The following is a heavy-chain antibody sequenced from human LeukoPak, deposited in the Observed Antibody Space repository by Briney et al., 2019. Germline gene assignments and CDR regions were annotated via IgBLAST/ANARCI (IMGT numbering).Heavy chain of an antibody. CDR3: AKRVKYYYDSSGLIDY. CDR1: GFTFSSYA. CDR2: ISGSGGST. J-gene: IGHJ4*02. Sequence: PGGSLRLSCAASGFTFSSYAMSWVRQAPGKGLEWVSAISGSGGSTYYADSVKGRFTISRDNSKNTLYLQMNSLRAEDTAVYYCAKRVKYYYDSSGLIDYWGQGTLVTVSS. D-gene: IGHD3-22*01. V-gene: IGHV3-23*01.